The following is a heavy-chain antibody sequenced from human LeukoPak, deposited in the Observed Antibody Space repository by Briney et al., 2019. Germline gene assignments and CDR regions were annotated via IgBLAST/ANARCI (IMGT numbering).Heavy chain of an antibody. V-gene: IGHV1-46*01. J-gene: IGHJ5*02. CDR2: INPSGGST. CDR3: ARGWEVDTAMVPNWFAP. Sequence: ASVKVSCKASGYTFTSYYMHWVRQAPGQGLEWMGIINPSGGSTSYAQKFQGRVTMTRDMSTSTVYMELSSLRSEHTAVYYCARGWEVDTAMVPNWFAPCGQGTLVTASS. CDR1: GYTFTSYY. D-gene: IGHD5-18*01.